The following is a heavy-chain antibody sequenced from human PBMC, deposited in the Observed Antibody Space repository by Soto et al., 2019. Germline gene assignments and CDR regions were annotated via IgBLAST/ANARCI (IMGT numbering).Heavy chain of an antibody. V-gene: IGHV4-31*03. D-gene: IGHD3-22*01. J-gene: IGHJ5*02. CDR3: ASIYDSSGYYYGNNWFDP. CDR2: IYDSGST. CDR1: GASISSGDYY. Sequence: QVQLQESGPGLVKPSQTLSLTCSVSGASISSGDYYWSWIRPHPGKGLEWIGYIYDSGSTYYNPSLKSRVTIAVYTSKNQFSLKLSSVTAADTAVYYCASIYDSSGYYYGNNWFDPWGQGTLVTVSS.